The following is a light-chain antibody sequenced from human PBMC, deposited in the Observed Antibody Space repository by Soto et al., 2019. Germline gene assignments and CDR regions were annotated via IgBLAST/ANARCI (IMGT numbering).Light chain of an antibody. CDR3: VAWDGSLSSVL. Sequence: QSVLTQPSSASGTPGQRVTISCSGSSSNIGSNYVYWYQQLPGTAPKLLIYRNDQRPSGVPDRFSGSKSGTSGSLAISGLRSEDEADYYCVAWDGSLSSVLFGGGTKLTVL. CDR1: SSNIGSNY. CDR2: RND. J-gene: IGLJ3*02. V-gene: IGLV1-47*01.